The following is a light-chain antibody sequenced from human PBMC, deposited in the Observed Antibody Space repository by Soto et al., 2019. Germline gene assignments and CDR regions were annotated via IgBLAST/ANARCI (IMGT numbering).Light chain of an antibody. J-gene: IGKJ5*01. V-gene: IGKV3D-15*01. CDR3: QQYNNWPPIT. CDR2: GAS. Sequence: EIGLTQSPGTLSLSPGERATLSCRASQSVSSKLAWYQQKPGQAPRLLIYGASTRATGIPARFSGSGSGTEFTLSISSLQSEDSAVYYCQQYNNWPPITFGQGTRLEIK. CDR1: QSVSSK.